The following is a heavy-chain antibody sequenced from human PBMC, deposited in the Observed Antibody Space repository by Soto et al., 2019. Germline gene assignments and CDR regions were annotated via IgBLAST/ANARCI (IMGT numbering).Heavy chain of an antibody. V-gene: IGHV4-59*01. CDR3: ARDQRAARPTRYYYYYGMDV. J-gene: IGHJ6*02. CDR2: IYYSGST. CDR1: GGSISSYY. Sequence: SETLSLTCTVSGGSISSYYWSWIRQPPGKGLEWIGYIYYSGSTNYNPSLKSRVTISVDTSKNQFSLKLSSVTAADTAVYYCARDQRAARPTRYYYYYGMDVWGQGTTVTVSS.